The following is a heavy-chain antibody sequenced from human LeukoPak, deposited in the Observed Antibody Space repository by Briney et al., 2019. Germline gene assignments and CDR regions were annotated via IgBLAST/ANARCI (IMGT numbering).Heavy chain of an antibody. J-gene: IGHJ4*02. CDR2: ISSSASTI. CDR3: ARESSFCFDY. CDR1: GFTFSSYE. D-gene: IGHD2/OR15-2a*01. V-gene: IGHV3-48*03. Sequence: RTGGSLRLSCAASGFTFSSYEMNWVRQAPGKGLEWVSYISSSASTINYADSVKGRFTISRDNAKNSLYLQMNSLRAEDTAVYYCARESSFCFDYWGQGTLLTVSS.